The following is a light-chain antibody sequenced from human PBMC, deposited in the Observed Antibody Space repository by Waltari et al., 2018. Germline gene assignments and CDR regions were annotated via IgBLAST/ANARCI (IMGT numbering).Light chain of an antibody. CDR3: QSYDSSLSGGV. CDR1: RSHIGAGSD. Sequence: QSVLTQPPSLSGAPGQRVTLSCTGRRSHIGAGSDVHWYQQHPGTAPKLLIYGNSNRPSGVPDRFSGSKSGTSASLASTGLQAEDEADYYCQSYDSSLSGGVFGGGTKLTVL. V-gene: IGLV1-40*01. J-gene: IGLJ2*01. CDR2: GNS.